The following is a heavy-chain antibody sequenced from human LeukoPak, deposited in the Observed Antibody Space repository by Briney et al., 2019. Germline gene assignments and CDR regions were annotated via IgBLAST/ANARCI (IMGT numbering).Heavy chain of an antibody. CDR3: AMSTWVGGLDY. CDR1: GFTFSSYS. CDR2: IYRGGST. D-gene: IGHD1-26*01. J-gene: IGHJ4*02. Sequence: GGSLRLSCAASGFTFSSYSMNWVRQAPAKGLEWVSVIYRGGSTYYADSVKGRFTISRDNSKNTQYLQMNNLRAEDTAVYYCAMSTWVGGLDYWGQGTLVTVSS. V-gene: IGHV3-66*01.